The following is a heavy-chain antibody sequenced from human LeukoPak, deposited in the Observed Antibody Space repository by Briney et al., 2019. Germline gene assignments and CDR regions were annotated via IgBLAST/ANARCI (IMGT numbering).Heavy chain of an antibody. D-gene: IGHD6-13*01. CDR2: ISYDGSNK. J-gene: IGHJ4*02. V-gene: IGHV3-30*18. CDR1: GFTFSSYG. CDR3: AKDPGSSLY. Sequence: GGSLRLSCAASGFTFSSYGMHWVRQAPGKRLEWVAVISYDGSNKYYADSVKGRFTISRDNSKNTLYLQMNSLRAEDTAVYYCAKDPGSSLYWGQGTLVTVSS.